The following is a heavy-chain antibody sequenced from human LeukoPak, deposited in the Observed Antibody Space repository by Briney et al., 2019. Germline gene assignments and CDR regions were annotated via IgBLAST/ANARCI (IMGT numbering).Heavy chain of an antibody. CDR1: GGSFSGYY. V-gene: IGHV4-34*01. D-gene: IGHD3-9*01. CDR3: ARGGVYDILTGDDLFDY. Sequence: SETLSLTCAVYGGSFSGYYWSWIRQPPGKGLEWIGEINHSGSTNYNPSLKSRVTISVDTSKNQFSLKLSSVTAADTAVYYCARGGVYDILTGDDLFDYWGQGTLVTVSS. CDR2: INHSGST. J-gene: IGHJ4*02.